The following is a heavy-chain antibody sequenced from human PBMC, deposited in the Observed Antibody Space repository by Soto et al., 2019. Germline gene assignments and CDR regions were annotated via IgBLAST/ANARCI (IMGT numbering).Heavy chain of an antibody. J-gene: IGHJ4*02. CDR3: ARDHPHSYGVYYFDY. CDR2: IYSSGST. D-gene: IGHD5-18*01. CDR1: GGSISDYC. V-gene: IGHV4-59*01. Sequence: PLETLSLTYTVSGGSISDYCGNWIRQSPGKGLEWIGYIYSSGSTHYNPSLQNRVTISIDTSKNQVSLKVNSVTAADTAVYYCARDHPHSYGVYYFDYWGQGTPVTVSS.